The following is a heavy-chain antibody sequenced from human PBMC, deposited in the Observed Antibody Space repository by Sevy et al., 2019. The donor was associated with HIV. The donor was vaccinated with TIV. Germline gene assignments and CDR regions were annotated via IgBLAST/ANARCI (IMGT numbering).Heavy chain of an antibody. J-gene: IGHJ6*02. D-gene: IGHD6-19*01. CDR2: ISAYNGNT. CDR3: ARAFYSISSGLSYYYYYGMDV. V-gene: IGHV1-18*01. Sequence: ASVKVSCKASGYTFTSYGISWVRQAPGQGLEWMGWISAYNGNTNYAQKLQGRVTMTTDTSTSTAYMELRSLRSDDTAVYYCARAFYSISSGLSYYYYYGMDVWRQGTTVTVSS. CDR1: GYTFTSYG.